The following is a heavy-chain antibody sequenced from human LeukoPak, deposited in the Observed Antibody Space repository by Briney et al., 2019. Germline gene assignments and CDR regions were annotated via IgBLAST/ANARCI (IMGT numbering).Heavy chain of an antibody. CDR3: ARHSRSGYGDYESAFDI. V-gene: IGHV4-39*01. Sequence: SETLSLTCIVSGGSISSSGYYWDWIRQPPGKGLEWIGNFYYTGSTYYNPSLKSRITISVDTSKNQFSLKLRSVTAADTAVSYCARHSRSGYGDYESAFDIWGQGTMVTVSS. J-gene: IGHJ3*02. D-gene: IGHD5-12*01. CDR1: GGSISSSGYY. CDR2: FYYTGST.